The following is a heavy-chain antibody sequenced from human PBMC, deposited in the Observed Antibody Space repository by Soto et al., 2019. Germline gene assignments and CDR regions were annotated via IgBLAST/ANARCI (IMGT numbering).Heavy chain of an antibody. Sequence: PSETLSLTCTVSGGSISSADYYWSWIRQPPGKGLEWIGYIYYSGSTYYNLSLKSRVTISVDTSKNQFSLKLSSVTAADTAVYYCASSYIVLVPAASKDAFDIWGQGTMVTVSS. D-gene: IGHD2-2*01. CDR1: GGSISSADYY. V-gene: IGHV4-30-4*01. CDR3: ASSYIVLVPAASKDAFDI. J-gene: IGHJ3*02. CDR2: IYYSGST.